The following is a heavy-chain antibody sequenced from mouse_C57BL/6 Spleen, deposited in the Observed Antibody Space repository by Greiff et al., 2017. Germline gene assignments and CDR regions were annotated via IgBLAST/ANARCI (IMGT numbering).Heavy chain of an antibody. Sequence: DVTLQESGGGLVQPGGSMQLSCVASGFTFSNYWMNWVRQSPEKGLEWVAQIRLKSDNYATHYAETVKGRFTISRDDSKSSVYLQMNNVRAEDTGIYYCTGSTTVVEWYFDVWGTGTTVTVSS. D-gene: IGHD1-1*01. CDR1: GFTFSNYW. J-gene: IGHJ1*03. CDR2: IRLKSDNYAT. CDR3: TGSTTVVEWYFDV. V-gene: IGHV6-3*01.